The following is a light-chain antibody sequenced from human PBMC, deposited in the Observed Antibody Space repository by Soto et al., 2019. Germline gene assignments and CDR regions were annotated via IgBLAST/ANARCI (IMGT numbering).Light chain of an antibody. J-gene: IGLJ2*01. CDR2: EVS. CDR1: SSDVGGYKY. V-gene: IGLV2-14*01. Sequence: QSALTQPASVSGSPGQSITISCTGTSSDVGGYKYVSWYQQHPGKAPKLMIYEVSNRPSGVSNRFSGPKSGNTASLTISGLQAEDEADYYCGSYTSSSTVVFGGGTQLTVL. CDR3: GSYTSSSTVV.